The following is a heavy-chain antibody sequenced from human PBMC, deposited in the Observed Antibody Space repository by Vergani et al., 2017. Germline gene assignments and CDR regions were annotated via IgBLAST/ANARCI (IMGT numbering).Heavy chain of an antibody. CDR1: GFTFSSYS. Sequence: EVQLVESGGGLVKPGGSLRLSCAASGFTFSSYSMNWVRQAPGKGLEWVSSISSSSSYIYYADSVKGRFTISRDNAKNSLYLQMNSLRAEDTAVYYCARAPDRRYYYYGMDVWGQGTTVTVSS. V-gene: IGHV3-21*01. J-gene: IGHJ6*02. CDR2: ISSSSSYI. CDR3: ARAPDRRYYYYGMDV.